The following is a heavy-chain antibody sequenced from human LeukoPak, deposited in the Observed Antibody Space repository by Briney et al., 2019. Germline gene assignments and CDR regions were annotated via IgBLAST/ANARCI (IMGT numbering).Heavy chain of an antibody. CDR1: GYTFTSYY. J-gene: IGHJ4*02. CDR2: INPSGGST. CDR3: ARAYSSGWSHSYYFDY. D-gene: IGHD6-19*01. V-gene: IGHV1-46*01. Sequence: ASVKVSCKASGYTFTSYYMHWVRQAPGRGLEWMGIINPSGGSTSYAQKFQGRVTMTRDTSTSTVYMELSSLRSEDTAVYYCARAYSSGWSHSYYFDYWGQGTLVTVSS.